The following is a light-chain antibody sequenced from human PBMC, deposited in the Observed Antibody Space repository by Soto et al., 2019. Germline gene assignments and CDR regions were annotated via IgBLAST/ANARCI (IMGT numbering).Light chain of an antibody. CDR2: KAS. CDR1: QTINMW. Sequence: DIQMTQSPSTLSVSVGDRVTINCGASQTINMWLAWYQQKPGKAPKLLIYKASFLESGVPSRLSGSGSGTDFTLTIRSLQPDDSATYYCQQYSSYPHTFGQGTKLAIK. V-gene: IGKV1-5*03. J-gene: IGKJ2*01. CDR3: QQYSSYPHT.